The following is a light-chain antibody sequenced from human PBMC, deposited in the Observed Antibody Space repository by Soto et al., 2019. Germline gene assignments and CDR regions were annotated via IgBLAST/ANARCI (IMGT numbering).Light chain of an antibody. CDR3: QQYNDNWT. CDR1: QSISSW. V-gene: IGKV1-5*03. Sequence: DIQMTQSPSTLSASVGDRVTITCRASQSISSWLAWYQQKPGTAPKLLIYKASTLQSGVPSRFSGSGSGTEFTLTISSLQPDDSATYSCQQYNDNWTFGQGTKVE. CDR2: KAS. J-gene: IGKJ1*01.